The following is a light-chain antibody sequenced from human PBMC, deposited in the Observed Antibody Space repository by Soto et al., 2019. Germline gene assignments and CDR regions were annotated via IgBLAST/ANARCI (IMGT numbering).Light chain of an antibody. V-gene: IGKV3D-15*01. CDR3: QQYNNWPPIT. CDR2: AAS. CDR1: QSVTSN. Sequence: EIVRTQSPDTLAVSPGELATLSCLASQSVTSNLAWYQQKRGQAPRLLVYAASTRATGVPARFSGSGSGTEFTLTISSLQSEDFAVYYCQQYNNWPPITFGQGTRLEIK. J-gene: IGKJ5*01.